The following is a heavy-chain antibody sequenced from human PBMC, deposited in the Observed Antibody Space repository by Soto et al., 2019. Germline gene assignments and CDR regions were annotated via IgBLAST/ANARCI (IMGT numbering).Heavy chain of an antibody. CDR1: GFGFSSYA. CDR2: ITPGGGTT. CDR3: AKDRGGEFTYSRYFDY. J-gene: IGHJ4*02. V-gene: IGHV3-23*01. D-gene: IGHD3-16*01. Sequence: EMQLLVSGGGWAQPGGSLRLSCAASGFGFSSYAMSWVRQAPGKGLEWVSGITPGGGTTNYADSVKGRFTISRDNSNNTLYLETNSMRVEDTAIYYWAKDRGGEFTYSRYFDYWGQGTLVTVSS.